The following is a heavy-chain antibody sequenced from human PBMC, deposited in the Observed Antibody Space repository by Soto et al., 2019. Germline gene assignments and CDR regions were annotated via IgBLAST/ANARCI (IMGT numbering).Heavy chain of an antibody. CDR2: ISGSGGST. CDR1: GFTFSNYA. CDR3: AKDHAGYYYDSSGYPYPFDY. Sequence: GGSLRLSCAASGFTFSNYAMSWVRQAPGKGLEWVSAISGSGGSTYYADSVKGRFTISRDNSKNTLYLQMNSLRAEDTAVYYCAKDHAGYYYDSSGYPYPFDYWGQGTLVTVSS. V-gene: IGHV3-23*01. D-gene: IGHD3-22*01. J-gene: IGHJ4*02.